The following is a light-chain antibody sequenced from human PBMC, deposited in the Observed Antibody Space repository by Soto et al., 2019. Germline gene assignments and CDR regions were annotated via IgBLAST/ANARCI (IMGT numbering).Light chain of an antibody. J-gene: IGKJ1*01. V-gene: IGKV3-15*01. CDR1: QNVDGD. CDR2: RTS. Sequence: EGVTTQSPATLSVSPGERATLSCRASQNVDGDLAWYQQKPGQAPRLLIYRTSTRANGTPVRFSGSGSGTEFTLTISSLQSEDFAVYYCQEYNGRSSFGKGAKVEIK. CDR3: QEYNGRSS.